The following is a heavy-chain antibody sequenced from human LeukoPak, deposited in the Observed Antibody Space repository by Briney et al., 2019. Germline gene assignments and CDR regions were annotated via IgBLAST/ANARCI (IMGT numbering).Heavy chain of an antibody. CDR2: IKQDGSEK. D-gene: IGHD1-26*01. J-gene: IGHJ4*02. CDR1: GFTFSSYS. V-gene: IGHV3-7*01. CDR3: ARGSGSDRGPLGFDY. Sequence: GGSLRLSCAASGFTFSSYSMNWVRQAPGKGLEWVANIKQDGSEKYYVDSVKGRFTISRDNAKNSLYLQMNSLRAEDTAVYYCARGSGSDRGPLGFDYWGQGTLVTVSS.